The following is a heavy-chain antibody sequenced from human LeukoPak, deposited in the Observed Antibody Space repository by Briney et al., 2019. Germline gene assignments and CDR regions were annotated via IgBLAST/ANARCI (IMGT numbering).Heavy chain of an antibody. CDR2: IYHSGST. V-gene: IGHV4-38-2*02. CDR3: AREDSSGYYYVH. CDR1: GYSISSGYY. D-gene: IGHD3-22*01. J-gene: IGHJ4*02. Sequence: SETLSLTCTVSGYSISSGYYWGWIRPPPGKGLEWIGSIYHSGSTYYNPSLKSRVTISVDTSKNQFSLKLSSVTAADTAVYYCAREDSSGYYYVHWGQGTLVTVSS.